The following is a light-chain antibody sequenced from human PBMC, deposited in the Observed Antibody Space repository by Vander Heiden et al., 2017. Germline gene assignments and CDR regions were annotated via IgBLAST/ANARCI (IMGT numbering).Light chain of an antibody. CDR3: AAWDDSLNGVV. CDR1: SPNIGSNP. CDR2: SSK. V-gene: IGLV1-44*01. J-gene: IGLJ2*01. Sequence: QSVLTQPPSASGTPGQRVTISCSGSSPNIGSNPVNWYQQHPGTAPTLLIYSSKQRPSGVPDRFSGSKSGTSASLAISGLQSEDEADYYCAAWDDSLNGVVFGGGTKLTVL.